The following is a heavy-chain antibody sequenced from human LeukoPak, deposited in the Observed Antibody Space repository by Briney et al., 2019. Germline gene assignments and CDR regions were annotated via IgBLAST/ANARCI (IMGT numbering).Heavy chain of an antibody. J-gene: IGHJ4*02. V-gene: IGHV3-11*04. CDR2: SSSGGSAI. CDR1: GFTFSDYY. Sequence: GGSLRLSCAASGFTFSDYYTSWIRQAPGKGLEWVSYSSSGGSAIYYADSVKGRFTISRDNAKNSVYLQMNSLRAEDTAVYYGATTRYSSASYSVYWGQGTLVTVSS. D-gene: IGHD6-19*01. CDR3: ATTRYSSASYSVY.